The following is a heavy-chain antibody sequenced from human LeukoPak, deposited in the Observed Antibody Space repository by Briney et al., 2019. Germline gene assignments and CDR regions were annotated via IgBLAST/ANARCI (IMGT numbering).Heavy chain of an antibody. V-gene: IGHV1-2*02. D-gene: IGHD5-18*01. CDR3: ARGTAMVYYFDY. CDR2: INPNSGGT. J-gene: IGHJ4*02. CDR1: GYTFTGYY. Sequence: ASVKVSCKASGYTFTGYYMHWVRQAPGQGLEWMGWINPNSGGTNYAQKFQGRVTMTRDASISTAYMELSRLRSGDTAVYYCARGTAMVYYFDYWGQGTLVTVSS.